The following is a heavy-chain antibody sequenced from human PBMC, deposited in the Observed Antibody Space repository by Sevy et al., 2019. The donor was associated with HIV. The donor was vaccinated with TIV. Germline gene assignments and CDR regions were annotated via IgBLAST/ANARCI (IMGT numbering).Heavy chain of an antibody. J-gene: IGHJ4*02. D-gene: IGHD2-8*01. Sequence: GRSLRLSCAASGFTFAKYSMSWVRQAPGKGLEWVSTFSFGCGRINYADSVKGRFTISRDDSKNTLFLQMNSLRAEDTATYFCAREGCTQPHDYWGQGTLVTVSS. CDR3: AREGCTQPHDY. CDR1: GFTFAKYS. CDR2: FSFGCGRI. V-gene: IGHV3-23*01.